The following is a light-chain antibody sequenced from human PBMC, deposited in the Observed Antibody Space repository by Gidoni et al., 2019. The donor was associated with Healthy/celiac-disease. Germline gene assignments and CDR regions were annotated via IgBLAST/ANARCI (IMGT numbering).Light chain of an antibody. CDR2: GAS. CDR1: QSVSSSY. J-gene: IGKJ1*01. CDR3: QQYGSSPPRT. V-gene: IGKV3-20*01. Sequence: EIVLTQSPGTLSLSPGERATLSCRASQSVSSSYLAWYQQKPGQAPRLLIDGASSRATGIPDRFSGSGSGTDFTLTISRLEPEDFAVYYCQQYGSSPPRTFAQXTKVEIK.